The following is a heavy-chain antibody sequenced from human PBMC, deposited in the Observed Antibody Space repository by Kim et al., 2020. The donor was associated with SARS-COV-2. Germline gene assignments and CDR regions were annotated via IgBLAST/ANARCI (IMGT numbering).Heavy chain of an antibody. J-gene: IGHJ6*02. V-gene: IGHV3-53*01. D-gene: IGHD3-10*01. CDR1: GFTVSSNY. Sequence: GGSLRLSCAASGFTVSSNYMSWVRQAPGKGLEWVSVIYSGGSTYYADSVKGRFTISRDNSKNTLYLQMNSLRAEDTAVYYCASISGRQKPYYYYGMDVWGQGTTVTVSS. CDR2: IYSGGST. CDR3: ASISGRQKPYYYYGMDV.